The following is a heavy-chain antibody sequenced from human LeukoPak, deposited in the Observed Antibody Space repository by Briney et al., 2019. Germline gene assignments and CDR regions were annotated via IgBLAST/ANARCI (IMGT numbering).Heavy chain of an antibody. V-gene: IGHV4-34*01. D-gene: IGHD6-19*01. CDR3: ARGYSSGGDGFDY. Sequence: SETLSLTCAVYGGSFSGYYWSWIRQPPGKGLEWIGEINHSGSTNYNPSLKSRVTISVDTSKNQFSLKLSSVTAADTAVYYCARGYSSGGDGFDYWGQGTLVTVSS. CDR2: INHSGST. J-gene: IGHJ4*02. CDR1: GGSFSGYY.